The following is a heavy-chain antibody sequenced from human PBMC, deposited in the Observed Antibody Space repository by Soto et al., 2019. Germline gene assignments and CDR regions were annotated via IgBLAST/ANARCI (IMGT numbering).Heavy chain of an antibody. CDR2: ISSSSSYT. V-gene: IGHV3-21*01. Sequence: GGSLRLSCAASGFTFSSYSMNWVRQAPGKGLEWVSSISSSSSYTNYADSVKGRFTISRDNAKNSLYLQMNSLRAEDTAVYYCARHRITGDRYGMDVWGQGTTVTVSS. CDR3: ARHRITGDRYGMDV. J-gene: IGHJ6*02. D-gene: IGHD3-3*01. CDR1: GFTFSSYS.